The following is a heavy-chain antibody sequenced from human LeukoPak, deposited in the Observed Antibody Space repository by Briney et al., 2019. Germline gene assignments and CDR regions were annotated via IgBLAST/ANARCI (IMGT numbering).Heavy chain of an antibody. V-gene: IGHV4-59*01. CDR2: IYYSGST. CDR3: ARSASGWYPGTFDY. Sequence: SETLSLTCTVSGGSISSYYWSWIRQPPGKGLEWIGYIYYSGSTNYNPSLKSRVTISVDTPKNQFSLKLSSVTAADTAVYYCARSASGWYPGTFDYWGQGTLVTVSS. D-gene: IGHD6-19*01. CDR1: GGSISSYY. J-gene: IGHJ4*02.